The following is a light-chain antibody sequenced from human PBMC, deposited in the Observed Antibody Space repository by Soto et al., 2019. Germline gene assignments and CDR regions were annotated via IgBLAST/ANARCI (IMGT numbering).Light chain of an antibody. CDR1: QSIGRW. V-gene: IGKV1-5*01. CDR2: AAS. CDR3: QQLNSYPLT. J-gene: IGKJ4*01. Sequence: IQMTQSPSTLSASVGDRVTITCRASQSIGRWLAWYQQKPGNAPKLLIYAASTLQSGVPSRFSGSGSGTDFTLTISSLQPEDFATYYCQQLNSYPLTFGGGTKVDIK.